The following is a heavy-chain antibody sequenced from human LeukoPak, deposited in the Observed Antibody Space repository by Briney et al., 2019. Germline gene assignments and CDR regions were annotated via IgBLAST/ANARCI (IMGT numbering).Heavy chain of an antibody. J-gene: IGHJ4*02. D-gene: IGHD6-25*01. CDR2: LYYNGSA. V-gene: IGHV4-59*01. Sequence: KASETLSLTCTVSGGSISDYSWSWIRQPPGKGLEWIGNLYYNGSANHNPSLKSRVTISSDTSKNQFSLKLTSVTAADTAVYYCARAGGIRTAALDLDYWGQGTLVTVSS. CDR3: ARAGGIRTAALDLDY. CDR1: GGSISDYS.